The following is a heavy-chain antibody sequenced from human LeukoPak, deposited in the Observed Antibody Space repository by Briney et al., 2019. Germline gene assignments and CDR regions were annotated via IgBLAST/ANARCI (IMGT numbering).Heavy chain of an antibody. CDR2: FSSVGSYK. CDR1: GFIFSDYD. V-gene: IGHV3-21*03. D-gene: IGHD2/OR15-2a*01. J-gene: IGHJ4*02. Sequence: GGSLXXSCAASGFIFSDYDMNWVRQAPGQGLEWVALFSSVGSYKYYADSVKGRFTISRDDARNSLYLQMDNLRAEDTGVYYCARDFYDGFALDYWGQGTLVTVSS. CDR3: ARDFYDGFALDY.